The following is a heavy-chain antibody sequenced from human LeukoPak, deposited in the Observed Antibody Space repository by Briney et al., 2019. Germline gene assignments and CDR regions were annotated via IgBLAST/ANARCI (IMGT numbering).Heavy chain of an antibody. CDR3: ARDLPYSYGYGGNYYYYYGMDV. D-gene: IGHD5-18*01. V-gene: IGHV3-9*01. Sequence: GRSLRLSCAASGFTFDDYAMHWVRQAPGKGLEWVSGISWNSGSIGYADSVKGRFTISRDNAKNTLYLQMNSLRAEDTAVYYCARDLPYSYGYGGNYYYYYGMDVWGQGPRSPSP. J-gene: IGHJ6*02. CDR1: GFTFDDYA. CDR2: ISWNSGSI.